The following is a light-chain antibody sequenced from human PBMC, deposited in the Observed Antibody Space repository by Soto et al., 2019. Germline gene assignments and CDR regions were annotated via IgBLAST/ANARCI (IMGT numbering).Light chain of an antibody. Sequence: LTQPASVSGSPGQSITISCTGTSSDVGGYNYVSWYQQHPGKAPKLMIYDVSNRPSGVSNRFSGSKSGNTASLTISGLQAEDEADYYCSSYTSSSTLTVFGGGTKLTVL. CDR2: DVS. CDR1: SSDVGGYNY. CDR3: SSYTSSSTLTV. J-gene: IGLJ2*01. V-gene: IGLV2-14*01.